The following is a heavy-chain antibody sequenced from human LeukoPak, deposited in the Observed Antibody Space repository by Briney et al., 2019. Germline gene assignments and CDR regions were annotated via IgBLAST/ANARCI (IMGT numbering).Heavy chain of an antibody. CDR3: ARVGYYYGSGSYLSPLDY. Sequence: GGSLRRSCAASGFTVSSNYMSWVRQAPGKGLEWVSVIYSGGSTYYADSVKGRFTISRDNSKNTLYLQMNSLRAEDTAVYYCARVGYYYGSGSYLSPLDYWGQGTLVTVSS. CDR1: GFTVSSNY. D-gene: IGHD3-10*01. J-gene: IGHJ4*02. CDR2: IYSGGST. V-gene: IGHV3-66*01.